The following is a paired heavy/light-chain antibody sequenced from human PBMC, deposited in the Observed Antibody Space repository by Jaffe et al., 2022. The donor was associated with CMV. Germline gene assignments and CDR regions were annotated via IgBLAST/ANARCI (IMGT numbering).Heavy chain of an antibody. CDR2: ISSSGSTI. V-gene: IGHV3-11*01. D-gene: IGHD3-22*01. Sequence: QVQLVESGGGLVKPGGSLRLSCAASGFTFSDYYMSWIRQAPGKGLEWVSYISSSGSTIYYADSVKGRFTISRDNAKNSLYLQMNSLRAEDTAVYYCARVLDYYDSSGYYYPSYFDYWGQGTLVTVSS. J-gene: IGHJ4*02. CDR1: GFTFSDYY. CDR3: ARVLDYYDSSGYYYPSYFDY.
Light chain of an antibody. CDR1: NIGSKS. V-gene: IGLV3-21*04. CDR2: YDS. CDR3: QVWDSKGV. Sequence: SYVLTQPPSVSVAPGKTARITCGGNNIGSKSVHWYQQKPGQAPVLVIYYDSDRPSGIPERFSGSNSGNTATLTISRVEAGDEADYYCQVWDSKGVFGGGTKLTVL. J-gene: IGLJ3*02.